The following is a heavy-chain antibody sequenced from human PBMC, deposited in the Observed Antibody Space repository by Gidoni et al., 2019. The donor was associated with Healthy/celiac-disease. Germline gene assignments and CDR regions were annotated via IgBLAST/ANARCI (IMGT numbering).Heavy chain of an antibody. J-gene: IGHJ4*02. V-gene: IGHV1-3*01. Sequence: QVQLVQSGAEVKKPGASGKVSCKAAGYTFTSYAMHWVRQAPGQRLEWMGWINAGNGNTKYSQKFQGRVTITRDTSASTPYMELSSLRSEDTAVYYCARVNQLGGWGIWGQGTLVTVSS. D-gene: IGHD2-8*02. CDR2: INAGNGNT. CDR3: ARVNQLGGWGI. CDR1: GYTFTSYA.